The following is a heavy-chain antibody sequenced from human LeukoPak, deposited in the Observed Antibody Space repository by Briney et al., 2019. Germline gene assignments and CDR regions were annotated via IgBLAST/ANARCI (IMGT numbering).Heavy chain of an antibody. CDR1: GGSFSGYY. D-gene: IGHD5-18*01. J-gene: IGHJ6*02. CDR3: ARGERGLWSLYGMDV. Sequence: SETLSLTCAVYGGSFSGYYWSWIRQPPGKGLEWIGEINRSGSTNYNPSLKSRVTISVDTSKNQFSLKLSSVTAADTAVYYCARGERGLWSLYGMDVWGQGTTVTVSS. V-gene: IGHV4-34*01. CDR2: INRSGST.